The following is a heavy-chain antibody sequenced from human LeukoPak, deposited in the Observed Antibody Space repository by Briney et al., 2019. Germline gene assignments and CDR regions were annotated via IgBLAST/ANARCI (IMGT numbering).Heavy chain of an antibody. Sequence: PGRSLRLSCAASGFTFSSYGMHWVRQAPGKGLEWVAVISYDRSNKYYADSVKGRFTISRDNSKNTLYLQMNSLRAEDTAVYYCARAASPGHDAFDIWGQGTMVTVSS. V-gene: IGHV3-30*03. CDR2: ISYDRSNK. CDR3: ARAASPGHDAFDI. CDR1: GFTFSSYG. J-gene: IGHJ3*02. D-gene: IGHD3-10*01.